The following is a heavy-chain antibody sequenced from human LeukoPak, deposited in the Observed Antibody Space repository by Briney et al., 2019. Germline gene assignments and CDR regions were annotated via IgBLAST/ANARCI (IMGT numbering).Heavy chain of an antibody. D-gene: IGHD3-9*01. Sequence: QPGGSLRLSCAASGFTFSNSAMSWVRQAPGKGLVWVSRINSDGSSTNYADSVKGRFTISRDNAKKTLYLQMNSLTAEDTAVYYCARGQTYYDDSTGYHYYAFDIWGQGTMVTVSS. CDR1: GFTFSNSA. V-gene: IGHV3-74*01. J-gene: IGHJ3*02. CDR3: ARGQTYYDDSTGYHYYAFDI. CDR2: INSDGSST.